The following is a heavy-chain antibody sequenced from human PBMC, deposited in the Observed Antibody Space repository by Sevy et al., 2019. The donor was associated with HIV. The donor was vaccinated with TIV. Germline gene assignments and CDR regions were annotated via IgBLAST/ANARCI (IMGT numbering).Heavy chain of an antibody. Sequence: ASVKVSCKVSEYTLSQLSMHWVRQAPGKGLEWMASFDPEDGKTLYAQKFQGRVTMTEDTSTDTAYMELSSLRSEDTAIYYCATTKDYSDNSASPFDYWGQGTLVTVSS. D-gene: IGHD3-22*01. V-gene: IGHV1-24*01. CDR1: EYTLSQLS. J-gene: IGHJ4*02. CDR3: ATTKDYSDNSASPFDY. CDR2: FDPEDGKT.